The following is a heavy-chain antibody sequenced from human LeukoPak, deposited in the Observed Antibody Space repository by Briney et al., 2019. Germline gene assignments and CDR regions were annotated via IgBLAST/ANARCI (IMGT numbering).Heavy chain of an antibody. D-gene: IGHD6-19*01. CDR2: IYYSGST. V-gene: IGHV4-39*01. CDR1: GGSISSSSYY. CDR3: ARLDLWLVTYYFDY. Sequence: PSETLSLTCTVSGGSISSSSYYWGWIRQPPGKGLEWIGSIYYSGSTYYNPSLKSRVTISVDTSKNQFSLKLSSVTAADTAVYHCARLDLWLVTYYFDYWGQGTLVTVSS. J-gene: IGHJ4*02.